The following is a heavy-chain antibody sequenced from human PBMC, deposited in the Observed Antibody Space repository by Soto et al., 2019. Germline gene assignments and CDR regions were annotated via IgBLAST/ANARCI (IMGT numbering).Heavy chain of an antibody. CDR3: ARDPRIYCTSSSCHSYFDS. D-gene: IGHD2-2*01. CDR2: IIPVFGTT. CDR1: GGSFTSYS. V-gene: IGHV1-69*01. Sequence: QVQLVQSGAEVKKPGSSLKLSCRASGGSFTSYSISWLRQAPGQGLEWMGGIIPVFGTTSYAQRLQGRVTITADESTSTAYLDLSSLISEDTAVYYCARDPRIYCTSSSCHSYFDSWGQGTLVTDSS. J-gene: IGHJ4*02.